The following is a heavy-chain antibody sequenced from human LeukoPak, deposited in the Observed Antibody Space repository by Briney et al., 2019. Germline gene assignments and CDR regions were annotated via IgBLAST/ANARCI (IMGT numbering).Heavy chain of an antibody. J-gene: IGHJ3*02. V-gene: IGHV4-30-4*01. CDR3: ARAKAGRWSNAGAAFDI. CDR1: GGSISSGDYY. D-gene: IGHD3-10*01. Sequence: PSQTLSLTCTVSGGSISSGDYYWSWIRQPPGTGLEWIGYIYYSGSTYYNPSLKSRVTISVDTSKNQFSLKLSSVTAADTAVYYCARAKAGRWSNAGAAFDIWGQGTMVTVSS. CDR2: IYYSGST.